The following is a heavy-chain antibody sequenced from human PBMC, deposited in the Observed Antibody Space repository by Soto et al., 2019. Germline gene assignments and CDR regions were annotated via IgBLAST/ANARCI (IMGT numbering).Heavy chain of an antibody. CDR1: GFTFGDYA. D-gene: IGHD4-4*01. J-gene: IGHJ6*02. V-gene: IGHV3-49*03. CDR2: IRSKAYGGTT. CDR3: TIQDYYYGMDV. Sequence: PGGSLRLSCTASGFTFGDYAMSWFRQAPGKGLEWVGFIRSKAYGGTTEYAASVKGRFTISRDDSKSIAYLQMNSLKTEDTAVYYCTIQDYYYGMDVWGQGTTVTVSS.